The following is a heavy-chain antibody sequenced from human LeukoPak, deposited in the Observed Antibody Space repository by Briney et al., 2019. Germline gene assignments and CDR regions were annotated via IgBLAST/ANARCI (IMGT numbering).Heavy chain of an antibody. D-gene: IGHD1-26*01. V-gene: IGHV4-34*01. CDR2: IHQSGRT. CDR1: GGSFSGYY. CDR3: ARDTGPYRGYWFDP. J-gene: IGHJ5*02. Sequence: SETLSLTCAVYGGSFSGYYWSWIRQPPGKGLEWIGEIHQSGRTNYNPSLKSRVTISVDTSKNQFSLKLSSVTAADTAVYYCARDTGPYRGYWFDPWGQGTLVTVSS.